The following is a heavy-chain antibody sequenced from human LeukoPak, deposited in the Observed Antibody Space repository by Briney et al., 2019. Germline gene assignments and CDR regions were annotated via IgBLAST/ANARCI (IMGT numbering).Heavy chain of an antibody. V-gene: IGHV1-18*01. CDR2: ISTYNGDT. CDR1: RYTFTSYG. Sequence: ASVKVSSEASRYTFTSYGINWVRQAPGQGLEWMGWISTYNGDTNYTQNLQGRVTMTTDTSTSTAYMELRSLRSDDTAVYYCGREGLGELSIDYWGQGTLVTVSS. J-gene: IGHJ4*02. CDR3: GREGLGELSIDY. D-gene: IGHD3-16*01.